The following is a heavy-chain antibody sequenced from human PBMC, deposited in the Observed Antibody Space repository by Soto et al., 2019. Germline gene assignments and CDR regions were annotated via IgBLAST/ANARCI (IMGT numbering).Heavy chain of an antibody. CDR1: GDSISSGDYY. J-gene: IGHJ5*02. Sequence: SETLSLTCTVSGDSISSGDYYWSWVRQPPGKGLDWIGHIHYSGSAYHNPSLKSRVTISVDTSKNQFSLDLRSVTAADTAVYYCARVPGPWGQGTLVTVSS. CDR2: IHYSGSA. V-gene: IGHV4-30-4*01. D-gene: IGHD3-10*01. CDR3: ARVPGP.